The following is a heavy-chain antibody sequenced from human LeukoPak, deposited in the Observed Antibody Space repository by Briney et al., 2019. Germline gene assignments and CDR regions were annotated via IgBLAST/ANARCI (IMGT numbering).Heavy chain of an antibody. D-gene: IGHD5-12*01. Sequence: GGSLRLSCAASGFTVSTNYMSWVRQAPGKGLEWVSVIYKGGTTYYADSVKGRFTISRDNSRNMLFLQMNSLRAEDTAVYYCAILERGYDKAQYYYYGMDVWGQGTTVTVSS. CDR2: IYKGGTT. CDR3: AILERGYDKAQYYYYGMDV. CDR1: GFTVSTNY. J-gene: IGHJ6*02. V-gene: IGHV3-53*05.